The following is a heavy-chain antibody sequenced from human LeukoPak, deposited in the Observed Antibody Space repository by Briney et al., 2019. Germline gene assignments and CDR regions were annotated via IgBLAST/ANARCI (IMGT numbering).Heavy chain of an antibody. V-gene: IGHV3-30*02. CDR2: IWYGGSNK. Sequence: PGGSLRLSCAASGFTFSSYGMHWVRQAPGKGLEWVAVIWYGGSNKYYADSVKGRFTISRDNSKNTLYLQMNSLRAEDTAVYYCAKGGILYSNYDPTFDYWGQGTLVTVSS. J-gene: IGHJ4*02. CDR3: AKGGILYSNYDPTFDY. CDR1: GFTFSSYG. D-gene: IGHD4-11*01.